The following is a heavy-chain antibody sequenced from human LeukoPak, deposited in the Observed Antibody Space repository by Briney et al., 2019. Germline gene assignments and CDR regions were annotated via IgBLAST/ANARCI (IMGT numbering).Heavy chain of an antibody. CDR3: ARDPSSSLVAPY. J-gene: IGHJ4*02. CDR1: GFTFSSYS. CDR2: ISSSSSYI. Sequence: GGSLRLSCAASGFTFSSYSMNWVCQAPGKGLEWVSSISSSSSYIYYADSVKGRFTISRDNAKNSLYLQMNSLRAEDTAVYYCARDPSSSLVAPYWGQGTLVTVSS. V-gene: IGHV3-21*01. D-gene: IGHD6-6*01.